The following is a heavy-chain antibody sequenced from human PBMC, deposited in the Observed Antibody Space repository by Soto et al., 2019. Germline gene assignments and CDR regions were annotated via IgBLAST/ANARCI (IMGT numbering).Heavy chain of an antibody. CDR1: GGSISSGGYY. CDR2: IYYSGST. V-gene: IGHV4-31*03. J-gene: IGHJ3*02. Sequence: QVQLQESGPGLVKPSQTLSLTCTVSGGSISSGGYYWSWIRQHPGKGLEWIGYIYYSGSTYYNPSLKSRVTTSVDTSKNQFSLKLSSVTAEDTAVYYCARSGSGSYYTRVNDAFDIWGQGTMVTVSS. CDR3: ARSGSGSYYTRVNDAFDI. D-gene: IGHD3-10*01.